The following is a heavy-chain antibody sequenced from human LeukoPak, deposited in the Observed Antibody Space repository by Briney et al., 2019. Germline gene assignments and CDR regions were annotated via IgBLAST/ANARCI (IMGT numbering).Heavy chain of an antibody. CDR2: IDQSGGRN. Sequence: GGSLRLSCAASGFTFSYYYMSWIRQAPGRGLEWVANIDQSGGRNNYVDSVKGRFTISRDNAKNSLFLEMSSLRADDTAVYFCARDVEGGTFDIWGQGTTVTVSS. J-gene: IGHJ3*02. CDR3: ARDVEGGTFDI. CDR1: GFTFSYYY. D-gene: IGHD3-16*01. V-gene: IGHV3-7*05.